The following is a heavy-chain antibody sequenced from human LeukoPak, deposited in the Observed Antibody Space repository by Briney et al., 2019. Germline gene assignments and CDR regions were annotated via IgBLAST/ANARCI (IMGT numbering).Heavy chain of an antibody. Sequence: GGSLRLSCAASGFAFSSYHLYWVRQAPGRGLEWVALTWSDGSNKYYADSVKGRFTISRDNSENTLYLQMNSLRAEDTAVYYFATRQGAALDIWGQGTMVTVSS. V-gene: IGHV3-33*01. CDR2: TWSDGSNK. D-gene: IGHD1-1*01. J-gene: IGHJ3*02. CDR1: GFAFSSYH. CDR3: ATRQGAALDI.